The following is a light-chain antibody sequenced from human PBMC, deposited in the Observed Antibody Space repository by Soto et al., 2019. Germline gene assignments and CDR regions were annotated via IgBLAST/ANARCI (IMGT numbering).Light chain of an antibody. V-gene: IGKV3-11*01. CDR1: QSVSSY. CDR2: DAT. Sequence: EIVLTQSPATLSLSPGERATLSCRASQSVSSYLAWYQQKPGQAPRLLIYDATNRATGIPARFNGSGSGTDFTLTISNLEPEDFAVYYCQQRSNWPPFTFGPGTKVDIK. J-gene: IGKJ3*01. CDR3: QQRSNWPPFT.